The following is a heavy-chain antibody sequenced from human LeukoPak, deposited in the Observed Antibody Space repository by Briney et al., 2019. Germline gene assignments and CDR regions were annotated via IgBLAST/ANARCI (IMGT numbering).Heavy chain of an antibody. CDR2: ITGGGGST. Sequence: GGSLRLSCAASGFTFSSYAMTWFRQAPGKGLEWVSTITGGGGSTHYADSVKGRFTISRDNSKDTLYLLMNSLRAGDTAVYYCAKGVFATPGAPWGQGTLVTVSS. CDR1: GFTFSSYA. V-gene: IGHV3-23*01. J-gene: IGHJ5*02. D-gene: IGHD6-13*01. CDR3: AKGVFATPGAP.